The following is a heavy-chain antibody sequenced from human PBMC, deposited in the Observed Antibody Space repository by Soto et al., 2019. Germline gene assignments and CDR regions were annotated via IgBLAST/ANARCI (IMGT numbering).Heavy chain of an antibody. V-gene: IGHV1-69*01. CDR2: IIPIFGTA. D-gene: IGHD2-21*02. CDR3: ASGLHPFVVVTAILGY. J-gene: IGHJ4*02. CDR1: GGTFSSYA. Sequence: QVQLVQSGAEVKKPGSSVTVSCKASGGTFSSYAISWVRQAPGQGLGWMGGIIPIFGTANYAQTFQGRVTITADESTSTADSELSRLRSEDTAVYYCASGLHPFVVVTAILGYWGQGTLVTVSS.